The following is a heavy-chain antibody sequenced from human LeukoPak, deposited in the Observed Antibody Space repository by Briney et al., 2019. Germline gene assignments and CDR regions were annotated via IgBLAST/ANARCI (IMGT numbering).Heavy chain of an antibody. CDR2: INHRGST. D-gene: IGHD2-2*01. CDR1: GGSSSGYY. J-gene: IGHJ5*02. V-gene: IGHV4-34*01. CDR3: VRGLWAGLVVVPAAINGNWFDP. Sequence: SETLSLTCAVYGGSSSGYYWSWIRQPPGKGLEWIGEINHRGSTNYNPSLKSRVTISVDTSKNQFSLKLSSVTAADTAVYYCVRGLWAGLVVVPAAINGNWFDPWGQGTLVTVSS.